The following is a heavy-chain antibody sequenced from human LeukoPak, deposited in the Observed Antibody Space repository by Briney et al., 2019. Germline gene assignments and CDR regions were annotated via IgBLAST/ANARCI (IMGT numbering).Heavy chain of an antibody. CDR1: GFTFSSYG. V-gene: IGHV3-30*03. CDR2: ISYDGSNK. D-gene: IGHD3-22*01. J-gene: IGHJ4*02. Sequence: GGSLRLSCAASGFTFSSYGMHWVRQAPGKGLEWVAVISYDGSNKYYADSVKGRFTISRGNSKNTLYLQMNSLRAEDTAVYYCAMGSGYYNSFDYWGQGTLVTVSS. CDR3: AMGSGYYNSFDY.